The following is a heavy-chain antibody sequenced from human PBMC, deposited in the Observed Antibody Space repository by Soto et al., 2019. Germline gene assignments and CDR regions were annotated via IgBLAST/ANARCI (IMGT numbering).Heavy chain of an antibody. J-gene: IGHJ4*02. CDR2: INPGGGT. CDR3: ARVYCSGGSCYGIDD. CDR1: GYTFTSYY. Sequence: QVQLVQSGAEVKKPGASVKVSCKASGYTFTSYYVHWVRQAPGQGLEWMGIINPGGGTSYAQKFQGRXXMXRXXSTSTVYMELSSLRSEDTAVYYCARVYCSGGSCYGIDDWGQGTLVT. V-gene: IGHV1-46*01. D-gene: IGHD2-15*01.